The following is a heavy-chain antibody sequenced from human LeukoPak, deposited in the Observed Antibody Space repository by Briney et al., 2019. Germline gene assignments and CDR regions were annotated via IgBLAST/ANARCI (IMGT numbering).Heavy chain of an antibody. CDR2: ISGSGTNI. V-gene: IGHV3-48*03. CDR1: GFTFSSFE. D-gene: IGHD6-19*01. Sequence: GGSLRLSCAASGFTFSSFEMNWVRQAPGKGLEWVSYISGSGTNIYYADSVKGRFTISRDNGKNSLSLQMNSLRAEDTAIYYCAREAVPGGRGDTFDIWGQGTMVTVSS. J-gene: IGHJ3*02. CDR3: AREAVPGGRGDTFDI.